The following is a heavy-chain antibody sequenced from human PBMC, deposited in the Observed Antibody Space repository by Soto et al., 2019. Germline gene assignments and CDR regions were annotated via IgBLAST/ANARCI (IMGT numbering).Heavy chain of an antibody. V-gene: IGHV4-39*01. CDR3: ARSHYTYGLLIDY. D-gene: IGHD2-8*01. J-gene: IGHJ4*02. CDR1: GDSITTNGYY. CDR2: VYWTGST. Sequence: ETLSLTCSVSGDSITTNGYYWGWIRQPPGKGLQWIGNVYWTGSTFSHPSLTSRVFISVDTSKNEFSLRLTSVTAADTAVYYCARSHYTYGLLIDYWGQGTLVTVSS.